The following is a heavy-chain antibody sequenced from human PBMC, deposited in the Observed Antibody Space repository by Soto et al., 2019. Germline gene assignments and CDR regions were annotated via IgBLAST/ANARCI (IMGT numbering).Heavy chain of an antibody. Sequence: QVQLQESGPGLVKPSETLALTCTVSGCSITRVGYYWSWIRQHPGKGLEWIGYIYNIGTTYYNPSLKGRVTISVDTSKKQFSLKLTSVTAADTAVYYCARDPAPWGQGTLVTVSS. CDR2: IYNIGTT. J-gene: IGHJ5*02. CDR1: GCSITRVGYY. V-gene: IGHV4-31*03. CDR3: ARDPAP.